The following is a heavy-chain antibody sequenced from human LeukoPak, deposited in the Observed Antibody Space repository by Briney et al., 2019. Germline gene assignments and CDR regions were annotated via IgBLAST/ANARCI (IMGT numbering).Heavy chain of an antibody. Sequence: GGSLRLSCSASGFTFSDYDMNSVRQAPGKGLEWVSSISGLSTHIYYGDSVKGRFSTSRDNAKNSVYLQMNSLGVEDTAIYYCGRAFPPLRTSSAGDLWGQGILVTASS. V-gene: IGHV3-69-1*02. CDR2: ISGLSTHI. J-gene: IGHJ4*02. CDR1: GFTFSDYD. D-gene: IGHD3-16*01. CDR3: GRAFPPLRTSSAGDL.